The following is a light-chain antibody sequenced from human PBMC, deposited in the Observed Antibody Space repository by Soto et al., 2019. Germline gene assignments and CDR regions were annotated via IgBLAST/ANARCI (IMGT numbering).Light chain of an antibody. J-gene: IGKJ2*01. V-gene: IGKV3-15*01. CDR1: QNVGRN. Sequence: EIGMTQSPDTLSVSPGERATLSCRASQNVGRNVAWYQQRPGQAPRLLIHGTSTRAADIPARFSGSVSGTEFTLTINSLQPEDFVIYYCQQYNNWPPMSTFGQGTKLEMK. CDR2: GTS. CDR3: QQYNNWPPMST.